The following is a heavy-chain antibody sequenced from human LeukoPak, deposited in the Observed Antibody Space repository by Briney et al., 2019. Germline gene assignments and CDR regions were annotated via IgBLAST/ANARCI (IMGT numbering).Heavy chain of an antibody. V-gene: IGHV4-39*07. Sequence: SETLSLTCTVSGGSISSSSYYWGWIRQPPGKGLEWIGSIYYSGSTYYNPSLKSRVTISVDTSKNQFSLKLSSVTAADTAVYYCARGAFVVVPAATNYYYYMDVWGKGTTVTVSS. CDR1: GGSISSSSYY. CDR2: IYYSGST. J-gene: IGHJ6*03. CDR3: ARGAFVVVPAATNYYYYMDV. D-gene: IGHD2-2*01.